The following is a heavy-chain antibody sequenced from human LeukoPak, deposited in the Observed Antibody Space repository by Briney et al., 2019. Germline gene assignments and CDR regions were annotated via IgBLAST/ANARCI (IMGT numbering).Heavy chain of an antibody. J-gene: IGHJ3*02. Sequence: QTGGSLRLSCAASGFTFSSYAMHWVRQAPGKGLEWVAVILYDGSNKYNADSVKGRFTISRDTSKNTLYLQMSSLRAEDTAVYYCAKAWRAYGDYHTFDIWGQGTMVTVSS. D-gene: IGHD4-17*01. CDR3: AKAWRAYGDYHTFDI. V-gene: IGHV3-30*04. CDR2: ILYDGSNK. CDR1: GFTFSSYA.